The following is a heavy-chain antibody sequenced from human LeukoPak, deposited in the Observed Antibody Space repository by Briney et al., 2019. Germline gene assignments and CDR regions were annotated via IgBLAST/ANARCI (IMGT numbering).Heavy chain of an antibody. CDR1: GGSISSSSYY. V-gene: IGHV4-39*07. CDR3: AREYYDSSGYGAFDI. CDR2: IYYSGST. Sequence: PSETLSLTCTVSGGSISSSSYYWGWIRQPPGKGLEWIGSIYYSGSTYYNPSLKSRVTISVDTSKNQFSLKLSSVTAADTAVYYCAREYYDSSGYGAFDIWGQGTMVTVSS. D-gene: IGHD3-22*01. J-gene: IGHJ3*02.